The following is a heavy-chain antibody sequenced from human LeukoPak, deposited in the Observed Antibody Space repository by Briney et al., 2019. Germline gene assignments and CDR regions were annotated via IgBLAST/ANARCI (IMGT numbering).Heavy chain of an antibody. J-gene: IGHJ4*02. D-gene: IGHD1-1*01. CDR2: ISYDGSNK. CDR3: ARDRLETFDY. V-gene: IGHV3-30*04. Sequence: PGRSLRLSCAASGFTFSSYAMHWVRQAPGKGLEWVAVISYDGSNKYYADSVKGRFTISRDNSKNTLHLQMNSLRAEDTAVYYCARDRLETFDYWGQGALVTVSS. CDR1: GFTFSSYA.